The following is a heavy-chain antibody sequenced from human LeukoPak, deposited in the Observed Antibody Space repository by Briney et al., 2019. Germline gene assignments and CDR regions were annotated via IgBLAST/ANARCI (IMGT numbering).Heavy chain of an antibody. CDR3: AKDPKWGRWLQFGKNPHIDY. CDR2: IRYDGSNK. V-gene: IGHV3-30*02. D-gene: IGHD5-24*01. Sequence: GGSLRLSCAASGFTFSSYSMNWVRQAPGKGLEWVAFIRYDGSNKYYADSVKGRFTISRDNSKNTLYLQMNSLRAEDTAVYYCAKDPKWGRWLQFGKNPHIDYWGQGTLVTVSS. CDR1: GFTFSSYS. J-gene: IGHJ4*02.